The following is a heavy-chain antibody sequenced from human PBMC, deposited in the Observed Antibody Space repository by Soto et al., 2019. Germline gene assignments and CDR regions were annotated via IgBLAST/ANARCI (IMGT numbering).Heavy chain of an antibody. Sequence: SVKVSCKASGGTFKTYAFTWVRQAPGQGLEWMGGIIPVFGSATSAQSFQGRVTITADESTSTAYMELSSLRSEDTAVYYCARDSNHFDYWGQGTLVTVSS. CDR1: GGTFKTYA. V-gene: IGHV1-69*13. J-gene: IGHJ4*02. CDR2: IIPVFGSA. D-gene: IGHD4-4*01. CDR3: ARDSNHFDY.